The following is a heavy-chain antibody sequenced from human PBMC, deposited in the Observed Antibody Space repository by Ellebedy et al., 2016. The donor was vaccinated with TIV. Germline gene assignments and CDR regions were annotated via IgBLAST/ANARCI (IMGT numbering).Heavy chain of an antibody. J-gene: IGHJ6*02. V-gene: IGHV1-18*01. CDR3: ARDLPYPAIFVGGSPYYGLDV. CDR2: ISAYNGNT. Sequence: ASVKVSCKASGYTFTSSGISWVRQAPGQGLEWMGWISAYNGNTNFAQNFQGRVTMTIDTSTTTAYMDLRSLRSDDTAIYYCARDLPYPAIFVGGSPYYGLDVWGQGTTVIVSS. D-gene: IGHD3-3*01. CDR1: GYTFTSSG.